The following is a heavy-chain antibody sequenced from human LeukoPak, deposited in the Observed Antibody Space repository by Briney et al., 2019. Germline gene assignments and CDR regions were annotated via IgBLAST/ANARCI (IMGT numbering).Heavy chain of an antibody. Sequence: SETLSLTCTVSGGSISSGGYYWSWLRQHPGKGLVWFGYIYYSGSTYYNPSLKSRVTISVDTSKNQFSLKLNSVTAADTAVYFCARQVVAVAGTGYFDYWGQGTLVTVSS. D-gene: IGHD6-19*01. V-gene: IGHV4-31*03. CDR3: ARQVVAVAGTGYFDY. CDR1: GGSISSGGYY. J-gene: IGHJ4*02. CDR2: IYYSGST.